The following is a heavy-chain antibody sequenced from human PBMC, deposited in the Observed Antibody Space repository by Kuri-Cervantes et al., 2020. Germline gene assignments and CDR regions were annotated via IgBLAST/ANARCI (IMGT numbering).Heavy chain of an antibody. Sequence: ASVKVSCKASGFTFTHNYIHWVRQAPGQGLEWMGWISAYNGNTNYAQKLQGRVTMTTDTSTSTAYMELRSLRSDDTAVYYCATSVAGTVGHWGQGTLVTVSS. J-gene: IGHJ5*02. CDR1: GFTFTHNY. CDR3: ATSVAGTVGH. V-gene: IGHV1-18*04. CDR2: ISAYNGNT. D-gene: IGHD6-19*01.